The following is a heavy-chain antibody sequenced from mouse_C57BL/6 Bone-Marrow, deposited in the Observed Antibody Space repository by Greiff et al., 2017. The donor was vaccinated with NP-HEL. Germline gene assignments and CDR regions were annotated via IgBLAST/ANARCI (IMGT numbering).Heavy chain of an antibody. D-gene: IGHD5-1*01. Sequence: EVQLQQSGPELVKPGASVKMSCKASGYTFTDYNMHWVKQSHGKSLEWIGYINPNNGGTSYNQQFKGKATLTVNKSYSTAYMELRSLTPEDSAVYYCAHRTPAWFAYWGKGTLVTVSA. CDR2: INPNNGGT. V-gene: IGHV1-22*01. J-gene: IGHJ3*01. CDR3: AHRTPAWFAY. CDR1: GYTFTDYN.